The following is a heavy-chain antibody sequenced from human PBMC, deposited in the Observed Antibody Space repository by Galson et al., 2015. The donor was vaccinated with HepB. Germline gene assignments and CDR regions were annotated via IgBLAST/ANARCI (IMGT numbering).Heavy chain of an antibody. D-gene: IGHD7-27*01. J-gene: IGHJ3*02. Sequence: PVKVSCKASGYTFTSYYMHWVRQAPGQGLEWMGIINPSGGSTSYAQKFQGRVTMTRDTSTSTVYMELSSLRSEDTAVYYCARPLLGVDAFDIWGQGTMVTVSS. CDR1: GYTFTSYY. CDR2: INPSGGST. CDR3: ARPLLGVDAFDI. V-gene: IGHV1-46*01.